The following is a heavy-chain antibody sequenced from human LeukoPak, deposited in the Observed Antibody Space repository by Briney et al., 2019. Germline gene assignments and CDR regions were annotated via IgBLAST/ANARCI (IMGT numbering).Heavy chain of an antibody. Sequence: ASVKVSCKASGYTFTTYAMNWVRQAPGQGLEWMGWINTNTGNPTYAQGFTGRFVFSLDTSVSTAYLRISSLKAEDTAVYYCASGQVGATDIGDYWGQGTLVTVSS. D-gene: IGHD1-26*01. CDR3: ASGQVGATDIGDY. J-gene: IGHJ4*02. CDR1: GYTFTTYA. CDR2: INTNTGNP. V-gene: IGHV7-4-1*02.